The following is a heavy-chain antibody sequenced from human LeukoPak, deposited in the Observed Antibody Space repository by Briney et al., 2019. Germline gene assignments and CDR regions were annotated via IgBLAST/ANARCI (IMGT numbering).Heavy chain of an antibody. Sequence: GGSQRLSCAASGFIFSSYGMHWVRQAPGKGLEWVAFIRYDGSNKYYADSVKGRFTISRDNSKNTLYLQMNSLRAEDTAVYYCAKDTLSSSCDYWGQGTLVTVSS. CDR1: GFIFSSYG. V-gene: IGHV3-30*02. CDR2: IRYDGSNK. J-gene: IGHJ4*02. CDR3: AKDTLSSSCDY. D-gene: IGHD6-6*01.